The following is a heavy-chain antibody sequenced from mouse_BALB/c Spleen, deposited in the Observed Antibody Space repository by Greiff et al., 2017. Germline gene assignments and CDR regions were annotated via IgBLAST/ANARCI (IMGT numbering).Heavy chain of an antibody. Sequence: VQLQQPGAELVKPGASVKLSCKASGYTFTSYWMHWVKQRPGQGLEWIGEINPSNGRTNYNEKFKSKATLTVDKSSSTAYMQLSSLTSEDSAVYYCARGVSASSYHYAMDYWGQGTSVTVSS. CDR1: GYTFTSYW. D-gene: IGHD1-1*01. CDR3: ARGVSASSYHYAMDY. J-gene: IGHJ4*01. V-gene: IGHV1S81*02. CDR2: INPSNGRT.